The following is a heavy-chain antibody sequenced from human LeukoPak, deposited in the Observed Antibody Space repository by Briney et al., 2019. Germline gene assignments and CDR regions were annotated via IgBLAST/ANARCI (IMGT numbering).Heavy chain of an antibody. Sequence: PGRSLRLSCAASGFTFSSYAMHWVRQAPGKGLQWVAVAWYDGSTKYYEDSVKGRFTISRDNSKNTLYLQMNSLRAEDTAVYYCARGANNWNYRSYFDFRGQGTLVTVSS. CDR3: ARGANNWNYRSYFDF. CDR1: GFTFSSYA. CDR2: AWYDGSTK. D-gene: IGHD1-7*01. V-gene: IGHV3-33*08. J-gene: IGHJ4*02.